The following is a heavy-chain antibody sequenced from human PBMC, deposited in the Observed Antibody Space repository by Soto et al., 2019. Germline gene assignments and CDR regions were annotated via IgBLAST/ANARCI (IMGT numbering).Heavy chain of an antibody. J-gene: IGHJ4*02. D-gene: IGHD3-22*01. CDR2: IYYSGST. V-gene: IGHV4-61*01. CDR1: GGSVSGGSYY. CDR3: ARATYYYDSSGYYVY. Sequence: SETLSLTCSVSGGSVSGGSYYWSWIRQPPGKGLEWIGYIYYSGSTNYNPSLKSRVTISVDTSKNQFSLKLSSVTAADTAVYYCARATYYYDSSGYYVYWGQGTLVTSPQ.